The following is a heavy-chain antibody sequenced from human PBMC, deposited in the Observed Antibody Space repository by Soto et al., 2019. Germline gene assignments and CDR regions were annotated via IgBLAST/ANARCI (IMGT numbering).Heavy chain of an antibody. Sequence: EVQLVESGGGLVQPGGSLRLSCAASGFSFSDYWMHWVRQAPGKGLVWVSCIDTDGSTTTYADSVKGRFTISRDNVKNTLYLKRDSLNAKDRALYYCSRGGGFSGNYLGGQGTLVTVSS. V-gene: IGHV3-74*01. CDR1: GFSFSDYW. J-gene: IGHJ4*02. CDR3: SRGGGFSGNYL. CDR2: IDTDGSTT. D-gene: IGHD1-26*01.